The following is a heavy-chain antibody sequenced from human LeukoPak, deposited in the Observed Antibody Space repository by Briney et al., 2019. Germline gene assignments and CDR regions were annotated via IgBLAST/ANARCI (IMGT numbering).Heavy chain of an antibody. CDR2: ISGHDDRT. D-gene: IGHD1-14*01. J-gene: IGHJ4*02. V-gene: IGHV1-18*01. CDR3: ARDGGRLQTPESPINDY. Sequence: GASVKDSCKASGYGFHSYGITWVRQAPGHGLEWMGWISGHDDRTEYAQKFQGRVTMSTDKSTSTASMELRRLTYDDTGVYYCARDGGRLQTPESPINDYWGQGTLVTVSS. CDR1: GYGFHSYG.